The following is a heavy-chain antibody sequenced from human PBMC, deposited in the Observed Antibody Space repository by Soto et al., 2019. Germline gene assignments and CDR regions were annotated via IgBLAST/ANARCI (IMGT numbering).Heavy chain of an antibody. CDR3: VRVNGKWEPQKYYYYGMDV. J-gene: IGHJ6*02. V-gene: IGHV3-74*01. D-gene: IGHD1-26*01. Sequence: GGSLRLSCAASGFTFSSYWMHWVRQAPGKGLVWVSRINSDGSSTSYADSVKGRFTISRDNAKNTLYLQMNSLRAEDTAVYYCVRVNGKWEPQKYYYYGMDVWGQGTTVTVSS. CDR2: INSDGSST. CDR1: GFTFSSYW.